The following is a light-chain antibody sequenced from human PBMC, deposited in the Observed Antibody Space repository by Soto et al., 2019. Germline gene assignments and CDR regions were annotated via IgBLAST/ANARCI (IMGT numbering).Light chain of an antibody. CDR1: QSVSSSY. V-gene: IGKV3-20*01. Sequence: EIVLTQSPGTLSSSPGERATLYCRASQSVSSSYLAWYQKKPGQAPRLLIYGASSRATGIPDRFSGSGSGTEFTLTISSLQSEDFTVYYCQQYNKWPLTFGQGTKVDNK. J-gene: IGKJ1*01. CDR3: QQYNKWPLT. CDR2: GAS.